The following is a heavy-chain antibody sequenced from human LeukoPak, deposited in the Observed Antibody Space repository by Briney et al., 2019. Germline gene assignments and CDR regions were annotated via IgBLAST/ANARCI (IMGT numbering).Heavy chain of an antibody. D-gene: IGHD1-1*01. CDR1: GYTFTDYY. V-gene: IGHV1-2*02. CDR3: ARAHLGNDLFIDY. CDR2: INPYSGAT. Sequence: SVKVSCKASGYTFTDYYMHWVRQAPGQGLEWMGWINPYSGATHCRQKFQGRLTMTRDTSISTAYMNLSSLKSDDTAVYYCARAHLGNDLFIDYWGQGTLVTVSS. J-gene: IGHJ4*02.